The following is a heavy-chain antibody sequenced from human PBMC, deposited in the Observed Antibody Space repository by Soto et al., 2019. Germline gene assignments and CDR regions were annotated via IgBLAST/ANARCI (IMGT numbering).Heavy chain of an antibody. CDR3: AREDTAMPRRNH. CDR1: GGTFSSYT. V-gene: IGHV1-69*08. Sequence: QVQLVQSGAEVKKPGSSVKVSCKASGGTFSSYTISWERQAPGQGLEWMGRIIPILGIANYAQKFQGRVTITADKSTSTAYMELSSLRSEDTAVYYCAREDTAMPRRNHWGQGTLVTVSS. D-gene: IGHD5-18*01. J-gene: IGHJ5*02. CDR2: IIPILGIA.